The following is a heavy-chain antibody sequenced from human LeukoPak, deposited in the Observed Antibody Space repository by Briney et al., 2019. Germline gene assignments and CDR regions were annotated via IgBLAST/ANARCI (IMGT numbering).Heavy chain of an antibody. CDR2: IWSDGSNK. V-gene: IGHV3-33*01. D-gene: IGHD6-13*01. CDR3: ASAAGAYDN. CDR1: GLSFSDYG. Sequence: GGSLRLSCAASGLSFSDYGMHWVRQAPGKGLEWVAVIWSDGSNKYYADSVKGRFTISRDNSRKTVYLQMNSLRDEDTAVYYRASAAGAYDNWGQGTLVTVSS. J-gene: IGHJ4*02.